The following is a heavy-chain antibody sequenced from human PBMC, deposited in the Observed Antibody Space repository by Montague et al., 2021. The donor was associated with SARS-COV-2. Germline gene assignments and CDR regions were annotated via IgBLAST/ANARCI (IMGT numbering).Heavy chain of an antibody. CDR3: ARSGLSGCYDY. Sequence: SLRLSCAASGFTFSTYAMHWVRQAPGKGLEFVSAITNNGISTNYASSVKGRFTISRDNSKNTLYLQMGRLRGEDMAVYFCARSGLSGCYDYWGQGTLVTVSS. CDR2: ITNNGIST. V-gene: IGHV3-64*01. D-gene: IGHD1-26*01. CDR1: GFTFSTYA. J-gene: IGHJ4*02.